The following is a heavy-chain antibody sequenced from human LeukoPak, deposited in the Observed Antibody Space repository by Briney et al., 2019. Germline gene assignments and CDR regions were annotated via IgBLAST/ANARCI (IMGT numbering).Heavy chain of an antibody. CDR3: ASTQNRGVIIRDAFDI. J-gene: IGHJ3*02. CDR1: GFTFSSYS. Sequence: GGSLRLSCAASGFTFSSYSMNWVRQAPGKGLEWVSSISSSSSYIYYADSVKGRFTISRDNAKNSLYLQMNSLRAGDTAVYYCASTQNRGVIIRDAFDIWGQGTMVTVSS. D-gene: IGHD3-10*01. CDR2: ISSSSSYI. V-gene: IGHV3-21*01.